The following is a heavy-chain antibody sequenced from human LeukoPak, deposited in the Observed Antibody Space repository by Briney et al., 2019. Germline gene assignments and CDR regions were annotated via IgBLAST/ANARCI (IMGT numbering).Heavy chain of an antibody. CDR3: AKDRRLPWDYFDS. J-gene: IGHJ4*02. V-gene: IGHV3-23*01. CDR2: ISASGDRT. D-gene: IGHD5-12*01. CDR1: GFTFNSYA. Sequence: GGSLRLSCAASGFTFNSYAMSWFRQAPGKGLEWVSSISASGDRTYYPDSVKGRFTISRDNSKNTLYLQMHSLRAEDTAIYYCAKDRRLPWDYFDSWGQGTQVTVSS.